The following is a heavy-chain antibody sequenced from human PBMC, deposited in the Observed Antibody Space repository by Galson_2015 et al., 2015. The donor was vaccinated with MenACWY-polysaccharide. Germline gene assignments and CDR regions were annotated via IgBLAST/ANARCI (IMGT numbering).Heavy chain of an antibody. Sequence: SLRLSCAASGFSFNTYWMHWVRHAPGKGLVWVSRIHSDGSSTSYADSVKGRFTTSRDNAKNTLYLQMNSLSAEDTAVYYCARGGGRFPENYYFDYWGQGTLVTVSS. V-gene: IGHV3-74*01. CDR1: GFSFNTYW. J-gene: IGHJ4*02. CDR2: IHSDGSST. CDR3: ARGGGRFPENYYFDY. D-gene: IGHD3-16*01.